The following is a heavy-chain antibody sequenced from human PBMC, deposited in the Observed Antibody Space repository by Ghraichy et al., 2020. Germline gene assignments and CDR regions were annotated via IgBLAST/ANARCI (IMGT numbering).Heavy chain of an antibody. V-gene: IGHV3-7*01. J-gene: IGHJ4*02. Sequence: GGSLRLSCEASGFTFSSYWLSWVRQAPGKGLEWVANIKQDGSEKYYVDSVRGRFTISRDNAQNSLHLQMNSLRAEDTAVYFCAVVVGATYFAYWGQGTLVTVSS. CDR2: IKQDGSEK. D-gene: IGHD2-15*01. CDR3: AVVVGATYFAY. CDR1: GFTFSSYW.